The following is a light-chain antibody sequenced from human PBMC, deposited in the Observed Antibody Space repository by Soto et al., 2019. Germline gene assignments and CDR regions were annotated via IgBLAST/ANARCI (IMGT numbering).Light chain of an antibody. V-gene: IGKV3-20*01. CDR1: QSVSSSY. CDR2: GAS. CDR3: QQYGSSPWT. J-gene: IGKJ1*01. Sequence: EIVLTQSPGTLSLSPGERATLSCRASQSVSSSYFAWYQHKPGQAPRLLLYGASRRATGIPDRFSGSGSGTDFTLTLSRLEPEDFAVYYCQQYGSSPWTFGQGTKVEIK.